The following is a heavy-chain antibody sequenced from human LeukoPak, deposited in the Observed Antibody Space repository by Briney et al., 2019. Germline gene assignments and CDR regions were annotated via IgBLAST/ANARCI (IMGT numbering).Heavy chain of an antibody. CDR2: TYYSGST. J-gene: IGHJ4*02. CDR1: GGSVSSGSYY. D-gene: IGHD6-19*01. V-gene: IGHV4-61*01. Sequence: PSETLSLTCTVSGGSVSSGSYYWSWIRQPPGKGLEWIGYTYYSGSTSYNPSLKSRVTISVGTSKNQFSLKLSSVTAADTAVYYCARVPNSGWYYFDYWGQGTLVTVSS. CDR3: ARVPNSGWYYFDY.